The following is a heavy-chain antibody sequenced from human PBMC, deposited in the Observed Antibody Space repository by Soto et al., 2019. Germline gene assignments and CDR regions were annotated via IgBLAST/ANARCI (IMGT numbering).Heavy chain of an antibody. CDR3: ARDGIKVYAIQSDTYNWFDP. CDR2: INAGNGNT. J-gene: IGHJ5*02. Sequence: ASVKVPCKASGYTFTSYAMHWVRQSPGQRLEWMGWINAGNGNTKYSQKFQGRVTITRDTSASTAYMELSSLRSEDTAVYYCARDGIKVYAIQSDTYNWFDPWGQGTLVTVSS. V-gene: IGHV1-3*01. D-gene: IGHD2-8*01. CDR1: GYTFTSYA.